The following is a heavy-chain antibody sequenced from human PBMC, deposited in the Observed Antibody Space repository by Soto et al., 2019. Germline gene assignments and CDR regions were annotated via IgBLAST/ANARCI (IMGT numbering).Heavy chain of an antibody. D-gene: IGHD3-22*01. Sequence: EVQLVESGGGLVQPGGSLRLSCAASGFIVSTNHVNRVRQAPGEGLEWVSVIISGGDTFYADSVKGRFTISRDNSKNTVYLQMNSLRAEDTAMYYCAKGIVEGVSAADYWGQGTLVTVSS. CDR1: GFIVSTNH. CDR3: AKGIVEGVSAADY. CDR2: IISGGDT. V-gene: IGHV3-66*01. J-gene: IGHJ4*02.